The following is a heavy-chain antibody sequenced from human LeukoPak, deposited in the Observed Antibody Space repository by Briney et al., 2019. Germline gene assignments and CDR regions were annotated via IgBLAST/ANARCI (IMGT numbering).Heavy chain of an antibody. J-gene: IGHJ4*02. CDR3: ARRCVTVTTVLDFDY. D-gene: IGHD4-17*01. Sequence: SETLSLTCAVYGGSFSGYYWSWIRQPPGKGLERIGEINHSGSTNYNPSLKSRVTISVDTSKNQFSLKLSSVAAADTAVYYCARRCVTVTTVLDFDYWGQGTLVTVSS. CDR2: INHSGST. CDR1: GGSFSGYY. V-gene: IGHV4-34*01.